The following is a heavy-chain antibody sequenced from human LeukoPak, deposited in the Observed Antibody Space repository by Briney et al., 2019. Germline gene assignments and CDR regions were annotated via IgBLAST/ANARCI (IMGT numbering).Heavy chain of an antibody. J-gene: IGHJ4*02. V-gene: IGHV3-30*18. CDR2: ISYDGRNK. CDR3: AKDGYSFADY. D-gene: IGHD5-18*01. CDR1: GFTFSSYG. Sequence: PGGSLRLSCAASGFTFSSYGMHWVRQAPGKGLEWVAVISYDGRNKYYADSVKGRFTISGDNSKNTVYLQTSNLRVGDTAVYYCAKDGYSFADYWGQGTLVTVSS.